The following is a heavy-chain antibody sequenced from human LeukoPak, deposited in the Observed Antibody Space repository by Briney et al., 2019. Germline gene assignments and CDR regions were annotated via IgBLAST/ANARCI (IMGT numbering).Heavy chain of an antibody. CDR2: ISGSGGST. CDR3: AKEFVVVPAAKGYYNWFDP. CDR1: GFTFRSYA. V-gene: IGHV3-23*01. Sequence: PGGSLRLSCAASGFTFRSYAMSWVRQAPGKGLEWVSAISGSGGSTYYADSVKGRFTISRDNSKNTLYLQMNSLRAEDTAVYYCAKEFVVVPAAKGYYNWFDPWGQGTLVTVSS. J-gene: IGHJ5*02. D-gene: IGHD2-2*01.